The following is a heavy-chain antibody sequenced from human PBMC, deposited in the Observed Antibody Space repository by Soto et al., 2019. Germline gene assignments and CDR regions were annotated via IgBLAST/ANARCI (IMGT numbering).Heavy chain of an antibody. CDR2: IYPSVSS. D-gene: IGHD1-1*01. J-gene: IGHJ4*02. Sequence: TLSLTCSVSGFAISRGYYWSWVRQPPGKGLEWIGSIYPSVSSYHNPSLATRLRLSIDTSKNQFTLNLTSVTAADTAIYFCAREKVGTTFFDNWGQGIQVTVSS. CDR3: AREKVGTTFFDN. V-gene: IGHV4-38-2*02. CDR1: GFAISRGYY.